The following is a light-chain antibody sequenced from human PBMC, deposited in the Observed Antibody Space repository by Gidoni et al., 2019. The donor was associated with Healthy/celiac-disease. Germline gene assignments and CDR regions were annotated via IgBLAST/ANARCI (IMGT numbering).Light chain of an antibody. CDR3: LQHYNYPRT. CDR1: QGIRND. V-gene: IGKV1-6*01. Sequence: LHLTQSPSSLSASVGDTVTITCRASQGIRNDLGWYQQKPGKAPKLLIYAASSLQSGVPSRFSGSGSGTDFTLTISSLQPEDFATYYCLQHYNYPRTFGQGTKVEIK. J-gene: IGKJ1*01. CDR2: AAS.